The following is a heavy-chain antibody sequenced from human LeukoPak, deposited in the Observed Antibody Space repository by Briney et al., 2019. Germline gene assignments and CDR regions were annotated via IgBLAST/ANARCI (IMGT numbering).Heavy chain of an antibody. CDR3: ATAYSSGWADY. V-gene: IGHV3-30*03. J-gene: IGHJ4*02. D-gene: IGHD6-19*01. CDR2: ISYDGSNK. CDR1: GFTVTDNY. Sequence: PGGSLRLSCAVSGFTVTDNYMSWVRQAPGKGLEWVAIISYDGSNKNYADSVKGRLTISRDNSNNMLFLQLNSLGTDDTAVYFCATAYSSGWADYWGQGTLVTVSS.